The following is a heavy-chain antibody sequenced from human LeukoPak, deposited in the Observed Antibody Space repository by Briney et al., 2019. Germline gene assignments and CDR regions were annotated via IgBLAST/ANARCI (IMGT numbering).Heavy chain of an antibody. D-gene: IGHD3-22*01. Sequence: GGSLRLSCAASGFTFSSYEMNWVRQAPGKGLEWVSYISSSGSTIYYADSVKGRFTISRDNAKNSLYLQMNSLRAEDTAVYYCARVANYYDSSGYRDWGQGTLVTVSS. V-gene: IGHV3-48*03. CDR3: ARVANYYDSSGYRD. CDR2: ISSSGSTI. CDR1: GFTFSSYE. J-gene: IGHJ4*02.